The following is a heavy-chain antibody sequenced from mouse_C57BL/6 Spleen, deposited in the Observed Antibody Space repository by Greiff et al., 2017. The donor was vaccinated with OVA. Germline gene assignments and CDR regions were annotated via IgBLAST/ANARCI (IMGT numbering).Heavy chain of an antibody. Sequence: DVQLQESGPGLVKPSQSLSLTCSVTGYSITSGYYWHWIRQFPGNKLEWMGYISYDGSNNYNPSLKNRISITRDTSKNQFFLKLNSVTTEDTATYYCARNYGSRDWYFDVWGTGTTVTVSS. CDR1: GYSITSGYY. CDR2: ISYDGSN. CDR3: ARNYGSRDWYFDV. V-gene: IGHV3-6*01. J-gene: IGHJ1*03. D-gene: IGHD1-1*01.